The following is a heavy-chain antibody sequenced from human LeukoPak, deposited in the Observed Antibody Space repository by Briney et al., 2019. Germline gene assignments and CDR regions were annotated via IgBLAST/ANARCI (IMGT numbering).Heavy chain of an antibody. D-gene: IGHD3-22*01. V-gene: IGHV4-59*01. J-gene: IGHJ3*02. CDR2: IYYSGST. Sequence: PETLSLTCTVSGGSISSYYWSWIRQPPGKGLEWIGYIYYSGSTNYNPSLKSRVTISVDTSKNQFSLKLSSVTAADTAVYYCARDPVYDSSGYSSVYAFDIWGQGTMVTVSS. CDR1: GGSISSYY. CDR3: ARDPVYDSSGYSSVYAFDI.